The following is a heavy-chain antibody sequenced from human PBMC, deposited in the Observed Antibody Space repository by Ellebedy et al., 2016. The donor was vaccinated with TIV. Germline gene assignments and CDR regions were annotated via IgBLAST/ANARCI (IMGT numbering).Heavy chain of an antibody. V-gene: IGHV1-46*01. D-gene: IGHD5-18*01. Sequence: ASVKVSCKASGYTFTSYYLHWVRQAPGQGLEWMGIINPSGGSTSYAQKFQGRVTMTRDTSTSTVYLELSSLRSEDTAVYYCARDLRKDGYRYGNYYGMDVWGQGTTVTVSS. CDR1: GYTFTSYY. J-gene: IGHJ6*02. CDR2: INPSGGST. CDR3: ARDLRKDGYRYGNYYGMDV.